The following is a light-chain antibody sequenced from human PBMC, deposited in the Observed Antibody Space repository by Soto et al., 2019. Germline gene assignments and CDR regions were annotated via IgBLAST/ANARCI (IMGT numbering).Light chain of an antibody. CDR1: QSVSTY. J-gene: IGKJ5*01. CDR2: DAS. CDR3: QQRSNWPPT. V-gene: IGKV3-11*01. Sequence: EIVLTQSPATLSLSPGERATLSCRASQSVSTYLAWYHQKPGQAPRLLISDASNRATGIPARFSGTGSGTEFTLTISSLEPEDFAVYYCQQRSNWPPTFGEGTRLEIK.